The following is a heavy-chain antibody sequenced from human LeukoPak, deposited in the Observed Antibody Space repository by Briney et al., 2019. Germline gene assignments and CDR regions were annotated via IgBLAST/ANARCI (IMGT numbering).Heavy chain of an antibody. J-gene: IGHJ4*02. CDR1: GGSISGYY. D-gene: IGHD5-24*01. CDR2: IDNSGST. Sequence: SETLSLICTVSGGSISGYYWSWIRQPPGKGLEWIGYIDNSGSTNYNPSLKSRVTISVDTSKNQFSLQLSSVTAADTAVYYCARGDRDGYNRHFFDYWGQGTLVTVSS. CDR3: ARGDRDGYNRHFFDY. V-gene: IGHV4-59*01.